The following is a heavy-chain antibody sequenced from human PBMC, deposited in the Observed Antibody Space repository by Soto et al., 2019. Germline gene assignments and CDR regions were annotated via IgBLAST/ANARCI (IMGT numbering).Heavy chain of an antibody. Sequence: SVKVSCKASQYTFTNYCVHWVRQAPGQRLEWMGVINPSGGNSKYAQRFRGRVTMTRDTSTSTVYMDLRSLRPDDTAVYFCARVRYDTDCGPVGSEARNHVMDVWG. D-gene: IGHD2-21*01. V-gene: IGHV1-46*01. J-gene: IGHJ6*02. CDR3: ARVRYDTDCGPVGSEARNHVMDV. CDR1: QYTFTNYC. CDR2: INPSGGNS.